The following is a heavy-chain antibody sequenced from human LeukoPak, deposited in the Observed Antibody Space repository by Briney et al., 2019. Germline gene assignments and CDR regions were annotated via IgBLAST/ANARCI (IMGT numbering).Heavy chain of an antibody. D-gene: IGHD3-22*01. Sequence: ASVKVSCKVSGYTLTELSMHWVRQAPGKGLEWMGGFDPEDGETIYAQKFQGRVTMTEDTSTDTAYMELSSLRSEDTAVYYCATSYDSSGYYLKDLDYWGQGTLVTVSS. CDR3: ATSYDSSGYYLKDLDY. CDR2: FDPEDGET. CDR1: GYTLTELS. V-gene: IGHV1-24*01. J-gene: IGHJ4*02.